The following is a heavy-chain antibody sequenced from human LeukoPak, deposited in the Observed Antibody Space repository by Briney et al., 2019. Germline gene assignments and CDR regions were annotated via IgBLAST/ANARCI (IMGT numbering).Heavy chain of an antibody. V-gene: IGHV4-30-2*01. Sequence: SETLSLTCAVSGGSISTSSYSWNWVRQPPGKGLEWIGYIYSSGSAYYSPPLESRVTISVDRSKNQFSLKLSSVTAADTAVYYCARLNILTGLDHWGQGTLVTVSS. CDR3: ARLNILTGLDH. D-gene: IGHD3-9*01. J-gene: IGHJ4*02. CDR1: GGSISTSSYS. CDR2: IYSSGSA.